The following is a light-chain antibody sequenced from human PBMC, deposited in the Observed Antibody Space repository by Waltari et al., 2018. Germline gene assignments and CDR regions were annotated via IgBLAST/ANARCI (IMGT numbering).Light chain of an antibody. Sequence: SYVLTQPPSVSVASGQTARISCDGNNIGTKNVNWYQQKPGQAPVLVVYDDGDRPSGIPERFSGSNSGSTATLTISRVDAGDEADYYCQVWDSGSDHYVFGTVTKVTVL. CDR1: NIGTKN. CDR3: QVWDSGSDHYV. J-gene: IGLJ1*01. V-gene: IGLV3-21*02. CDR2: DDG.